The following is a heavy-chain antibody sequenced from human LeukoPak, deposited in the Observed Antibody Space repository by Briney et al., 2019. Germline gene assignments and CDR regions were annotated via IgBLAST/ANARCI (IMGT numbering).Heavy chain of an antibody. CDR3: AREIGVLTDY. J-gene: IGHJ4*02. V-gene: IGHV3-30-3*01. Sequence: GGSLRLSCAASGFTFSSYAMHWVRQALGKGLEWVAVISYDGSNKYYADSVKGRFTISRDNSKNTLYPQMNSLRAEDTAVYYCAREIGVLTDYWGQGTLVTVSS. CDR1: GFTFSSYA. CDR2: ISYDGSNK. D-gene: IGHD2-21*01.